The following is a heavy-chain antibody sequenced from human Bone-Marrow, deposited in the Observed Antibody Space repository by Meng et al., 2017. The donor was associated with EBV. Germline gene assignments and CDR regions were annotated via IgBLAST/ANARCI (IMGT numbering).Heavy chain of an antibody. CDR1: GGSISTGYYY. Sequence: VGLQASGPGLVKPSQTLSLTCAVSGGSISTGYYYWTWIRQPPGKGLEWIGYMYYNGITYYNPSLKSRVTISGDSSKNQFSLKLTSVTAADTAVYFCARGSSFCSGGSCFENWGQGTLVTVSS. J-gene: IGHJ4*02. CDR2: MYYNGIT. V-gene: IGHV4-30-4*01. CDR3: ARGSSFCSGGSCFEN. D-gene: IGHD2-15*01.